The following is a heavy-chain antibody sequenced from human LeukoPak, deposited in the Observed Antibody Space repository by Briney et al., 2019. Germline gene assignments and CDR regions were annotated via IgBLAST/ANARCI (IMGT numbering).Heavy chain of an antibody. V-gene: IGHV4-4*07. J-gene: IGHJ6*03. CDR2: IYTSGST. CDR3: ARHPDYDFWSGVYYYYMDV. CDR1: GGSISSYY. D-gene: IGHD3-3*01. Sequence: SETLSLTCTVSGGSISSYYWSWIRQPAGKGLEWIGRIYTSGSTNYNPSLKSRVTISVDTSKNQFSLKLSSVTAADTAVYYCARHPDYDFWSGVYYYYMDVWGKGTTVTVSS.